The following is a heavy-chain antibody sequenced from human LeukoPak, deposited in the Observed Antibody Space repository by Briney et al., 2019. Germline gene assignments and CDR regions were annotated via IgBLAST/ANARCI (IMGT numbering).Heavy chain of an antibody. CDR3: ARVQGGNSLRYYHYYMDV. CDR2: MNPNSGNT. J-gene: IGHJ6*03. CDR1: GYTFTSYD. D-gene: IGHD4-23*01. V-gene: IGHV1-8*03. Sequence: ASVKVSCKASGYTFTSYDINWVRQATGQGLEWMGWMNPNSGNTGYAQKFQGRVTITRNTSISTAYMELSSLRSEDTAVYYCARVQGGNSLRYYHYYMDVWGKGTTVTVSS.